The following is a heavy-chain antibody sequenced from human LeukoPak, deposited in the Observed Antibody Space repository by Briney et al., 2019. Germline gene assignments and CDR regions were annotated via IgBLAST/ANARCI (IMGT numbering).Heavy chain of an antibody. V-gene: IGHV3-23*01. CDR3: AKGSGSYLSPLYYFDY. J-gene: IGHJ4*02. CDR2: ISGSGGST. D-gene: IGHD1-26*01. Sequence: GGTLRLSCAASGFTFSSYGMSRVRQAPGKGLEWASAISGSGGSTYYAGSVKGRFTISRDNSKNTLYLQMNSLRAEDTAVYYCAKGSGSYLSPLYYFDYWGQGTLVTVSS. CDR1: GFTFSSYG.